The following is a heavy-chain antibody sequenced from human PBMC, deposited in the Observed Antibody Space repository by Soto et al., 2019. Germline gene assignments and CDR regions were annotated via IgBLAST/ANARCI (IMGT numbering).Heavy chain of an antibody. Sequence: QVQLVQSGAEVKKPGSSVKVSCKASGGTFSTYTISWLRQSPGQGLEWMGRIIPIIGIINYAQKFQGRVTISADTFTGTAYMELTALRPDDTAVYYCAGDPDSHYNDSHASSYPWGQGTLVTVSS. CDR3: AGDPDSHYNDSHASSYP. D-gene: IGHD4-4*01. J-gene: IGHJ5*02. CDR1: GGTFSTYT. CDR2: IIPIIGII. V-gene: IGHV1-69*08.